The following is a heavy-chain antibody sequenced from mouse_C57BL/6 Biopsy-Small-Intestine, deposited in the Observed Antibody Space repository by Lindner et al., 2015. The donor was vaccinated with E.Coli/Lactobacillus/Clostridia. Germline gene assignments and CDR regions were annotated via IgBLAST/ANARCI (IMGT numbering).Heavy chain of an antibody. CDR3: ARDHYGSPAWFAY. J-gene: IGHJ3*01. Sequence: VQLQESGPELVKPGASVKISCKASGYAFSSSWMNWVKQRPGKGLEWIGRIYPGDGDTNYNGKFKGKATLTADKSSSTAYMQLSSLTSEDSAVYFCARDHYGSPAWFAYWGQGTLVTVSA. CDR1: GYAFSSSW. D-gene: IGHD1-1*01. V-gene: IGHV1-82*01. CDR2: IYPGDGDT.